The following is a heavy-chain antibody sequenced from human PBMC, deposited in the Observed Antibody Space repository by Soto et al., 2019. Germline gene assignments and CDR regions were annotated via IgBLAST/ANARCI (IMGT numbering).Heavy chain of an antibody. J-gene: IGHJ5*02. CDR3: CWWLDGNWFDP. D-gene: IGHD5-12*01. Sequence: SETLSLTCAVYGGSFSAYSWNWIRQPPGKGLEWIGDISHSGTTSYNPSLKSRVTLSVDTSNYQFSLKLTSVTAADTALYYCCWWLDGNWFDPWGQGTLVTVSS. V-gene: IGHV4-34*01. CDR2: ISHSGTT. CDR1: GGSFSAYS.